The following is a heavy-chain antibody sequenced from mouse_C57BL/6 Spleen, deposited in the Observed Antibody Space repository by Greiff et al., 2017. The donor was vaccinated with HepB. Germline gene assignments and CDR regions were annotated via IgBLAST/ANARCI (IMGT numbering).Heavy chain of an antibody. J-gene: IGHJ3*01. D-gene: IGHD2-5*01. Sequence: VQLQQSGAELVRPGSSVKLSCKASGYTFTSYWMHWVKQRPIQGLEWIGNIDPSDSETHYNQKFKDKATLTVDKSSSTAYMQLSSLTSEDSAVYYCASSVYSNYLAWFAYWGQGTLVTVSA. CDR1: GYTFTSYW. CDR2: IDPSDSET. V-gene: IGHV1-52*01. CDR3: ASSVYSNYLAWFAY.